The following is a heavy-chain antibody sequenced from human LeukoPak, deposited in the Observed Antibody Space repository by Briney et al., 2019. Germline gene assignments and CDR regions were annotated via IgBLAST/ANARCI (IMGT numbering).Heavy chain of an antibody. CDR2: IYWSGNT. CDR3: ARDIYGDYAIDN. Sequence: SETLSLTCTVSGGSISSGDYYWSWIRQPPGKGPEWIGYIYWSGNTYYSPPLKSRVTLSIDTSKNQFSLNVTSVTAADTAIYYCARDIYGDYAIDNWGQGTLVTVSS. CDR1: GGSISSGDYY. V-gene: IGHV4-30-4*01. J-gene: IGHJ4*02. D-gene: IGHD4-17*01.